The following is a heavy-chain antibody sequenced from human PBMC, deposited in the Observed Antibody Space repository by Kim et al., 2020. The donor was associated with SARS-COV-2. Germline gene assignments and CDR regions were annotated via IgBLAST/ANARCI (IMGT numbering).Heavy chain of an antibody. CDR2: INTNTGNP. Sequence: ASVKVSCKASGYTFTSYAMNWVRQAPGQGLEWMGWINTNTGNPTYAQGFTGRFVFSLDTSVSTAYLQISSLKAEDTVVYYCARDAGGLGYFDWLSPPNEIFDYWGQGTLVTVSS. CDR3: ARDAGGLGYFDWLSPPNEIFDY. V-gene: IGHV7-4-1*02. D-gene: IGHD3-9*01. CDR1: GYTFTSYA. J-gene: IGHJ4*02.